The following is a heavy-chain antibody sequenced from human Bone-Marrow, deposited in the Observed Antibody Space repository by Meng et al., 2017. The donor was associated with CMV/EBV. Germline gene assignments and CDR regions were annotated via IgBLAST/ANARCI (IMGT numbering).Heavy chain of an antibody. V-gene: IGHV2-70D*14. CDR1: GFSLSTSGMR. CDR2: IDWDDDK. J-gene: IGHJ4*02. D-gene: IGHD3-10*01. Sequence: SGPTLVKPTQTLTLTCTFSGFSLSTSGMRVSWIRQPPGKALEWLARIDWDDDKFYSTSLKTRLTISKDTSKNQVVLTVTNMEPVDTATYYCARMFYYYGSGSYSFDYWGQGALVTVSS. CDR3: ARMFYYYGSGSYSFDY.